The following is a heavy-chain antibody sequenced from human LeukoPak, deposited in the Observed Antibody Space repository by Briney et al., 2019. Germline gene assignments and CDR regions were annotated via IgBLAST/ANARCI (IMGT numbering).Heavy chain of an antibody. D-gene: IGHD5-24*01. CDR3: ARAPAWLLYYYYMDV. Sequence: GASVKVSCKAPGYTFTSYDINWVRQATGQGLEWMGWMNPNSGNTGYAQKFQGRVTMTRNTSISTAYMELSSLRSEDTAVHYCARAPAWLLYYYYMDVWGKGTTVTISS. CDR2: MNPNSGNT. CDR1: GYTFTSYD. J-gene: IGHJ6*03. V-gene: IGHV1-8*02.